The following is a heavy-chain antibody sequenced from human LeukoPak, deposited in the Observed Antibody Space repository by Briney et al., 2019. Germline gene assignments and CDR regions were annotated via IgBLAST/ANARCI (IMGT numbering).Heavy chain of an antibody. CDR3: AKLGYCSGGSCYRSFSF. CDR1: GFTFSSYG. D-gene: IGHD2-15*01. J-gene: IGHJ4*02. Sequence: GGSLRLSCAASGFTFSSYGMSWVRQAPGEGLEWVSAISGSGGSTYYADSVRGRFTISRDNSKNTLYLQMNSLRAEATAVYYCAKLGYCSGGSCYRSFSFWGQGTLVTVSS. V-gene: IGHV3-23*01. CDR2: ISGSGGST.